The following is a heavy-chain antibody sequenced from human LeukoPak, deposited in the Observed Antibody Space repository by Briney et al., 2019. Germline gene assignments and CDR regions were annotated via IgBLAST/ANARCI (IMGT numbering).Heavy chain of an antibody. V-gene: IGHV4-4*09. Sequence: PSETLSLTCTVSGGSISNYYWSWIRQPPGKGLEWIGYIYTSGSTNYNPSLKNRVTMSVDTSKNQFSLKLSSVTAADTAVYYCAREYVYGSGSYHGYFDYWGQGTLVTVSS. CDR3: AREYVYGSGSYHGYFDY. CDR2: IYTSGST. CDR1: GGSISNYY. D-gene: IGHD3-10*01. J-gene: IGHJ4*02.